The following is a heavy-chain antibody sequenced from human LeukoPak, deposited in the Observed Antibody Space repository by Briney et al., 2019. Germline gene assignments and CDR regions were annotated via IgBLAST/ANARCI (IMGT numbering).Heavy chain of an antibody. D-gene: IGHD3-10*01. V-gene: IGHV1-69*05. CDR3: AEGMVREVIGVGHYYYYMDV. CDR1: GGTFSSYA. J-gene: IGHJ6*03. Sequence: SVKVSCKASGGTFSSYAISWVRQAPGQGLEWMGGIIPIFGTANYAQKFQGRVTITTDGSTSTAYMELSSLRSGDTAVYYCAEGMVREVIGVGHYYYYMDVWGKGTTVTVSS. CDR2: IIPIFGTA.